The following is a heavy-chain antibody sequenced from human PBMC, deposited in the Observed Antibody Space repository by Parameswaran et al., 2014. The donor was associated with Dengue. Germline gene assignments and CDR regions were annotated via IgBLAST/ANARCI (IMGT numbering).Heavy chain of an antibody. CDR3: ARVRREALARWFDP. J-gene: IGHJ5*02. Sequence: VRQMPGKGLEWVSYISSSGSTIYYADSVKGRFTISRDNAKNSLYLQMNSLRAEDTAVYYCARVRREALARWFDPWGQGTLVTVSS. V-gene: IGHV3-11*01. CDR2: ISSSGSTI. D-gene: IGHD1-14*01.